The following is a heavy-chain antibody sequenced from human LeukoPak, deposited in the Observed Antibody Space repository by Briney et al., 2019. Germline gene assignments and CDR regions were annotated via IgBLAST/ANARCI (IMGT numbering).Heavy chain of an antibody. Sequence: GGSLRLSCAASGFTFDDYAMHWVRHAPGKGLEWVSGISWNSGSIGYADSVKGRSTISRDNAKNSLYLQMNSLRAEDTALYYCAKGVATYYYYYGMDVWGQGTTVTVSS. J-gene: IGHJ6*02. CDR1: GFTFDDYA. D-gene: IGHD5-12*01. CDR2: ISWNSGSI. V-gene: IGHV3-9*01. CDR3: AKGVATYYYYYGMDV.